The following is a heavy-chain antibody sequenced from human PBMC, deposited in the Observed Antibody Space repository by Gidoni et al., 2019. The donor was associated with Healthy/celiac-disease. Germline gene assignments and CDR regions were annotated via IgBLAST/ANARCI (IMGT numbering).Heavy chain of an antibody. D-gene: IGHD3-22*01. Sequence: EVQLVESGGGLIQPGGSLRLSCAASGFTVSSNYMSWVRQAPGKGLEWVSVIYSGGSTYYADSVKGRFTISRDNSKNTLYLQMNSLRAEDTAVYYCARDTPSLDYYDSSGSPIWGQGTLVTVSS. CDR3: ARDTPSLDYYDSSGSPI. CDR1: GFTVSSNY. J-gene: IGHJ4*02. CDR2: IYSGGST. V-gene: IGHV3-53*01.